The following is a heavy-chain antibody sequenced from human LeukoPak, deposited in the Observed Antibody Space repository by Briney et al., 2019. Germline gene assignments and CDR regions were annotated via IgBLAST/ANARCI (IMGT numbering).Heavy chain of an antibody. D-gene: IGHD5-12*01. J-gene: IGHJ4*02. CDR2: ISYSGST. V-gene: IGHV4-59*08. CDR1: DGSISGFY. Sequence: SETLSLTCTVSDGSISGFYWSWIRQTPGKGLEWIGYISYSGSTNHNPPLKSRVTISVDTSKNRFSLKLSSVTAADTAVYYCARRGRAAGKYGGYEYWYFDYWGQGTLVTVSS. CDR3: ARRGRAAGKYGGYEYWYFDY.